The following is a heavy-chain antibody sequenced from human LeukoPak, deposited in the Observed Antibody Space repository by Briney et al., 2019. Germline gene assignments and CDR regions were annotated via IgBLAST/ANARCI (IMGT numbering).Heavy chain of an antibody. Sequence: GGSLRLSCAASGFTFSSYAMSLVRQAPGKGLEWVSAISGSGGSTYYADSVKGRFTISRDNSKNTLYLQMNSLRAEDTAVYYCAKRDLRGYYDSSGYYPNWYFDLWGRGTLVTVSS. J-gene: IGHJ2*01. CDR1: GFTFSSYA. CDR3: AKRDLRGYYDSSGYYPNWYFDL. V-gene: IGHV3-23*01. CDR2: ISGSGGST. D-gene: IGHD3-22*01.